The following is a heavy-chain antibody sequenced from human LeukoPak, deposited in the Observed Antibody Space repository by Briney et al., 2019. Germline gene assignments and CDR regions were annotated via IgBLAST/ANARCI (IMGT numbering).Heavy chain of an antibody. CDR2: IRYDGSNK. Sequence: GGSLRLSCAASGFTFSSYGMHWVRQAPGKGLEWVAFIRYDGSNKCYADSVKGRFTISRDNSKNTLYLQMNSLRAEDTAVYYCAKEGPGLRFLEWLLIDYWGQGTLVTVSS. J-gene: IGHJ4*02. V-gene: IGHV3-30*02. CDR3: AKEGPGLRFLEWLLIDY. D-gene: IGHD3-3*01. CDR1: GFTFSSYG.